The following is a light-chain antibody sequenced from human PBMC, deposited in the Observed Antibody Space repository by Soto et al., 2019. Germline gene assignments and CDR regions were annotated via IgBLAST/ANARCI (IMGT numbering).Light chain of an antibody. J-gene: IGLJ1*01. V-gene: IGLV2-23*03. Sequence: LTHPSSVSMSPLQAITISCTGTSSYVWSYNLVSWYQQHLGKAPKLMIYEGSKRPSGVSNRFSGSKSGNTASLTISGLQAEDEADYYCCSYAGSSTFFYVFGTGTKVTVL. CDR1: SSYVWSYNL. CDR2: EGS. CDR3: CSYAGSSTFFYV.